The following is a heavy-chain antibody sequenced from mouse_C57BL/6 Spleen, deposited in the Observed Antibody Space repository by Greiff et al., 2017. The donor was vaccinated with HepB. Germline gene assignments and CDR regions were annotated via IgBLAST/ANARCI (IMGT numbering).Heavy chain of an antibody. CDR1: GFNIKDDY. J-gene: IGHJ3*01. D-gene: IGHD1-1*02. CDR3: TGWYDWFAY. Sequence: EVKLMESGAELVRPGASVKLSCTASGFNIKDDYMHWVKQRPEQGLEWIGWIDPENGDTEYASKFQGKATITADTSSNTAYLQLSSLTSEDTAVYYCTGWYDWFAYWGQGTLVTVSA. CDR2: IDPENGDT. V-gene: IGHV14-4*01.